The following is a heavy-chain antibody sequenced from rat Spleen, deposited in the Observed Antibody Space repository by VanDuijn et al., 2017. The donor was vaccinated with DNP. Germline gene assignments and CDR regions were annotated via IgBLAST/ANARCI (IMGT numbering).Heavy chain of an antibody. CDR3: ARGTNYGGYADYFDY. Sequence: EVKLVESGGGLVQPGSSLKLSCVASGFNFNDYWMGWVRQAPGKGLEWIGQINKDSSTISYSPSLKDKLTISRDSAQNTLYLQMSKLGSEDTAIYYCARGTNYGGYADYFDYWGQGVMVTVSS. D-gene: IGHD1-11*01. V-gene: IGHV4-2*01. J-gene: IGHJ2*01. CDR1: GFNFNDYW. CDR2: INKDSSTI.